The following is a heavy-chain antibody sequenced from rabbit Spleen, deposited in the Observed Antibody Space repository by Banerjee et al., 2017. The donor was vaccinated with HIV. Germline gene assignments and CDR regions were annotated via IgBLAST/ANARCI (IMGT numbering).Heavy chain of an antibody. CDR2: IYAGSSGST. CDR1: GFSFDGDSGFSFNSGYD. CDR3: ARDAGTSFSTYGMDL. Sequence: QSLEESGGGLVKPGASLTLTCTASGFSFDGDSGFSFNSGYDMCWVRQAPGKGLEWVACIYAGSSGSTYSATWAKGRFTVSKTASTTVTLQMTSLTAADTATYFCARDAGTSFSTYGMDLWGQGTLVTVS. V-gene: IGHV1S40*01. D-gene: IGHD8-1*01. J-gene: IGHJ6*01.